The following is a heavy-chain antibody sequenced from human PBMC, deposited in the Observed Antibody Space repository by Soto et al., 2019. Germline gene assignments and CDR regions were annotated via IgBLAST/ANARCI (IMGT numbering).Heavy chain of an antibody. Sequence: SETLSLTCTVSGGSISSYYWSWIRQPPGKGLEWIGYIYYSGSTNYNPSLKSRVTISVDTSKNQFSLKLSSVTAADTAVYYCARVDDYSNSVWGQGTLVTVSS. CDR1: GGSISSYY. D-gene: IGHD4-4*01. CDR2: IYYSGST. J-gene: IGHJ4*02. CDR3: ARVDDYSNSV. V-gene: IGHV4-59*01.